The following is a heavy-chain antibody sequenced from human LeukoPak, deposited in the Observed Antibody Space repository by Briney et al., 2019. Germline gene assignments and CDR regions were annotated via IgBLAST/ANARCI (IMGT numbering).Heavy chain of an antibody. CDR1: GFTFSRYW. V-gene: IGHV3-7*01. Sequence: GESLRLSCAASGFTFSRYWLSWVCQARGKGLEGVANIKEDGSKKYYVDSVRGRFTISRDNAKNSLYLQMNSLRAEDTAVYYCARDGRDGYIDYWGQGTLVTVSS. CDR2: IKEDGSKK. J-gene: IGHJ4*02. CDR3: ARDGRDGYIDY. D-gene: IGHD5-24*01.